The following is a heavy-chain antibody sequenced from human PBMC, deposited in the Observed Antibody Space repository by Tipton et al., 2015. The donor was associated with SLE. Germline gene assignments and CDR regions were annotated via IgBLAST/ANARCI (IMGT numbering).Heavy chain of an antibody. Sequence: QLVQSGAEVKKPGASVKVSCKASGYTFTGHYIHWVRQAPGQGLEWVGRINPNTGNTNYPQKFQGRVTMTRDTAISTAYMELSRLRTDDTAVYYCAIGLTLLVVKDGFDVWGQGTMVTVSS. CDR3: AIGLTLLVVKDGFDV. CDR1: GYTFTGHY. CDR2: INPNTGNT. V-gene: IGHV1-2*06. J-gene: IGHJ3*01. D-gene: IGHD3-22*01.